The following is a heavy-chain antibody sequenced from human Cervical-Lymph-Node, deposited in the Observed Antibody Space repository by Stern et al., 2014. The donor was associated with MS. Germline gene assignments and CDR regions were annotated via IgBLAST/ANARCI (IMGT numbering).Heavy chain of an antibody. D-gene: IGHD3-10*01. J-gene: IGHJ2*01. CDR3: ARGAGVYWYFDL. Sequence: QVQLVQSGAEVKKPGASVKVSCKASGYTFMTYAMHWVRPAPGQRLEWMGWINAGNGNTKYSQKFQGRVTITRDTSASTAYMELSSLRSEDTAVYYCARGAGVYWYFDLWGRGTLVTVSS. V-gene: IGHV1-3*01. CDR1: GYTFMTYA. CDR2: INAGNGNT.